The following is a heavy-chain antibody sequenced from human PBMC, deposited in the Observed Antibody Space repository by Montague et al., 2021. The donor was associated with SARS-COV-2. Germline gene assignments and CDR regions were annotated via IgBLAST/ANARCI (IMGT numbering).Heavy chain of an antibody. V-gene: IGHV4-59*01. J-gene: IGHJ5*02. CDR1: GGSISSYY. CDR3: ARRDGYCSSTRCPHWFDP. D-gene: IGHD2-2*01. Sequence: SETLSLTCTVSGGSISSYYCSWIRQPPGKGLEWIGYMSYGESTNYNPSLKSRVTISVDTSKNQLSLKVNSVTAADTAVYYCARRDGYCSSTRCPHWFDPWGQGTLVTVSS. CDR2: MSYGEST.